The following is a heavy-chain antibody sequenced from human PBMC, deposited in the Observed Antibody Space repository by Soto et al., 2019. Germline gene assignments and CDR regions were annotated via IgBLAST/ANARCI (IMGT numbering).Heavy chain of an antibody. V-gene: IGHV3-30-3*01. Sequence: PGGSLRLSCAASGFTFSSYAMHWVRQAPGKGLEWVAVISYDGSNKYYADSVKGRFTISRDNSKNTLYLQMNSLRAEDTAVYYCARDVRSGLGVMVRRIYYYYGMDVWGQGTTVTVSS. CDR1: GFTFSSYA. CDR3: ARDVRSGLGVMVRRIYYYYGMDV. J-gene: IGHJ6*02. CDR2: ISYDGSNK. D-gene: IGHD3-10*01.